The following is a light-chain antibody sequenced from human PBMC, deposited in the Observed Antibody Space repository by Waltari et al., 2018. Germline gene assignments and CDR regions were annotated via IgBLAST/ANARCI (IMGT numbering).Light chain of an antibody. CDR2: GAS. J-gene: IGKJ4*01. V-gene: IGKV3-15*01. CDR3: QQYNNGPLT. Sequence: ETVMTQSPPTLSVSPGERATLPCRARQSVSSDLAWYQQKPGQAPRLLIYGASTRATGIPGRFSGSGSGTEFTLTISSLQSEDFAVYYCQQYNNGPLTFGGGTKVEI. CDR1: QSVSSD.